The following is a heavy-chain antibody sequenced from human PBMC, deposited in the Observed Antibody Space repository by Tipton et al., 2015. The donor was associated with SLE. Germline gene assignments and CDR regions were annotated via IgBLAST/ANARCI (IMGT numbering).Heavy chain of an antibody. CDR3: ARDNGVGAPVDAFDA. Sequence: SQRLSCAASGFTFSSYEMNWVRQAPGKGLEWVSYISSSGSTIYYADSVKGRFTISRDNAKNSLYLQMNSLRAEDTAVYYCARDNGVGAPVDAFDAWGQGTMVTVSS. D-gene: IGHD1-26*01. V-gene: IGHV3-48*03. J-gene: IGHJ3*01. CDR2: ISSSGSTI. CDR1: GFTFSSYE.